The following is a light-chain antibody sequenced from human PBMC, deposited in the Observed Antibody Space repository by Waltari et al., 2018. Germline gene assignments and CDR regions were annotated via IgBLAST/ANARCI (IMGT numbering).Light chain of an antibody. CDR2: EAN. CDR1: RSTIGAHAF. J-gene: IGLJ2*01. Sequence: QSALTQPASVSGSPGKSISISCTGTRSTIGAHAFVSWFQQPPSQAPKLSIPEANTRPSCVSYLFSGSQSGNTASLTISGLQTEDEADYYCCSYAGESRVVFGGGTKLTVL. CDR3: CSYAGESRVV. V-gene: IGLV2-23*01.